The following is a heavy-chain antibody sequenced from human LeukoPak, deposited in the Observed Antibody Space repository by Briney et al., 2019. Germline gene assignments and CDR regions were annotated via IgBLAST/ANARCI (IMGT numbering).Heavy chain of an antibody. V-gene: IGHV3-7*01. CDR2: INHDGGER. CDR1: GFTFSNFW. CDR3: AIGHYSSN. D-gene: IGHD4-11*01. Sequence: SGGSLRLSCAASGFTFSNFWMNWVRQAPGKGLEWVANINHDGGERNYVDSVRGRFTISRDNAKNSLYLQMNTLRPEDTAMYYCAIGHYSSNWGQGTLVTVSS. J-gene: IGHJ4*02.